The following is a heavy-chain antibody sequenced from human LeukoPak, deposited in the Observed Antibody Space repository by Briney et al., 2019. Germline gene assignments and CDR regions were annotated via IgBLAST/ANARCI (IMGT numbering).Heavy chain of an antibody. J-gene: IGHJ6*02. CDR3: AKGTMWGSYYGMDV. CDR1: GFTFSSYS. CDR2: ISSSSSYI. Sequence: GGSLRLSCAASGFTFSSYSMNWVRQAPGKGLEWVSSISSSSSYIYYADSVKGRFTISRDNSKNTLYLQMNSLRAEDTAVYYCAKGTMWGSYYGMDVWGQGTTVTVSS. D-gene: IGHD3-16*01. V-gene: IGHV3-21*04.